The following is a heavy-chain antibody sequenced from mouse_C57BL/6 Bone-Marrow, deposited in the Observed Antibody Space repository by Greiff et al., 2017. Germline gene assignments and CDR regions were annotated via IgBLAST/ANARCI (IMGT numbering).Heavy chain of an antibody. V-gene: IGHV5-16*01. Sequence: EVQVVESEGGLVQPGSSMKLTCTASGFTFSDYYMAWVRQVPEKGLEWVANINYDGSSTYYLDSLKSRFIISRDNAKNILYLQMSSLKSEDTATYYCAREFTTVVATDYAMDYWGQGTSVTVSS. CDR3: AREFTTVVATDYAMDY. D-gene: IGHD1-1*01. J-gene: IGHJ4*01. CDR2: INYDGSST. CDR1: GFTFSDYY.